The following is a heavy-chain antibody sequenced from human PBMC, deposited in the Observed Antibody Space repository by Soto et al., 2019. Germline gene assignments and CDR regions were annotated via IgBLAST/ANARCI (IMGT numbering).Heavy chain of an antibody. J-gene: IGHJ4*02. CDR2: ISYDGSNK. CDR3: ARTWIQLWPSDH. CDR1: GFTFSSYA. Sequence: QVQLVESGGGVVQPGRSLRLSCAASGFTFSSYAMHWVRQAPGKGLEWVAVISYDGSNKYYADSVKGRFTISRDNSKNTLYLQMNSLRAEDTAVYYCARTWIQLWPSDHWGQGTLVTVSS. V-gene: IGHV3-30-3*01. D-gene: IGHD5-18*01.